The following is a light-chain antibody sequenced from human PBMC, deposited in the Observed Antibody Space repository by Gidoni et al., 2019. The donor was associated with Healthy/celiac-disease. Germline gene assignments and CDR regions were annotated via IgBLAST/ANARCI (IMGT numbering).Light chain of an antibody. CDR3: QQFNSYLYT. CDR1: QGISSA. V-gene: IGKV1-13*02. J-gene: IGKJ2*01. CDR2: DSS. Sequence: AIQLTQSPSSLSASVGDRVTITCRASQGISSALAWYQQKPGKAPKLLIYDSSSLESGVPSRFSGSGSGTDFTLTISSLQPEDFATYYCQQFNSYLYTFGQGTKLEIK.